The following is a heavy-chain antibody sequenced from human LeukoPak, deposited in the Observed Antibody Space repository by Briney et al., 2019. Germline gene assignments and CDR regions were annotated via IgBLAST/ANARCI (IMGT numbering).Heavy chain of an antibody. CDR2: INPGGGST. CDR1: GYSFTNCY. Sequence: ASVKVSCKASGYSFTNCYLHWVRQAPGQGFEWMGIINPGGGSTTYAQKFQGRVTMTRDTSTSTVYMELSSLRSEDTAVYYCARGGFTTMVRGVIITLDAFDIWGQGTMVTVSS. V-gene: IGHV1-46*01. D-gene: IGHD3-10*01. CDR3: ARGGFTTMVRGVIITLDAFDI. J-gene: IGHJ3*02.